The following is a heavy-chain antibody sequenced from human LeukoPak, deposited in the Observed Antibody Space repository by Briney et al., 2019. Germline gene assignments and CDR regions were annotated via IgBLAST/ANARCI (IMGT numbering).Heavy chain of an antibody. D-gene: IGHD6-13*01. CDR3: ARHYIAAGGGDAFDI. J-gene: IGHJ3*02. Sequence: PSETLSLTCTVSGGSMRSYYWSWIRQPAGKGLEWTGYIYYSGSTYYNPSLKSRVTISVDTSKNQFSLKLSSVTAADTAIYYSARHYIAAGGGDAFDIWGQGTMVIVSS. CDR1: GGSMRSYY. CDR2: IYYSGST. V-gene: IGHV4-59*08.